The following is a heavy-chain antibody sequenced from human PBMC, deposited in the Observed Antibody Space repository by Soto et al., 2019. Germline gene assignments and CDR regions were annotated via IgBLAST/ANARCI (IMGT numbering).Heavy chain of an antibody. Sequence: QVQLVQSGAEVKKPGASVKVSCKASGYTFTSYGISWVRQAPGQGLEWMGWISAYNGNTNYAQKLQGRVTMTTDTXTXXDYMELRSLRSDDTAVYYCARDQFDSYGPKGGLDYWGQGTLVTVSS. J-gene: IGHJ4*02. CDR3: ARDQFDSYGPKGGLDY. CDR1: GYTFTSYG. D-gene: IGHD5-18*01. V-gene: IGHV1-18*01. CDR2: ISAYNGNT.